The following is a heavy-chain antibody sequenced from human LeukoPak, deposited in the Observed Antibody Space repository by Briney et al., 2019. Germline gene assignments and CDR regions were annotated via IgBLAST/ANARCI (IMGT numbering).Heavy chain of an antibody. CDR1: GFTFSSYS. Sequence: GGSLRLSCVASGFTFSSYSMNWVRQAPGKGLEWVSSISSSSSYIYYADSVKGRFTISRDNAKNSLYLQMNSLRAEDTAVYYCARGPAAMGWFDPWGQGTLVTVSS. D-gene: IGHD2-2*01. CDR3: ARGPAAMGWFDP. V-gene: IGHV3-21*01. CDR2: ISSSSSYI. J-gene: IGHJ5*02.